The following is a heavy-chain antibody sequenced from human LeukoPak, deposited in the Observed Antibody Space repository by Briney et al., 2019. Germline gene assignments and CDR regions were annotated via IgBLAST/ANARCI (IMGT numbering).Heavy chain of an antibody. D-gene: IGHD1-26*01. CDR2: IYYSGST. CDR3: ARHSGSSQFDY. CDR1: GGSISSYY. Sequence: SETLSLTCTVSGGSISSYYWSWIRQPPGKGLEWIGYIYYSGSTNYNPSLKSRVTISVDTSKNQFSLKLSSVTAADTAVYYCARHSGSSQFDYWGQGTLVTVSS. J-gene: IGHJ4*02. V-gene: IGHV4-59*08.